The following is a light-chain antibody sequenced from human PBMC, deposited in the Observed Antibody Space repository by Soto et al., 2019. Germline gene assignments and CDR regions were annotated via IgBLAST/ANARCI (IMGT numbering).Light chain of an antibody. CDR2: VAS. Sequence: EIVLTQSPATLSLSPGERATLSCRPSQSVNQKLGWYQHEPRQAPTLLIYVASYRATGIPARFSGSGSGKEYTLTISNLQAEDFAVYYCQQFYNWTHTFRHGTKVDIK. J-gene: IGKJ2*01. CDR3: QQFYNWTHT. V-gene: IGKV3-15*01. CDR1: QSVNQK.